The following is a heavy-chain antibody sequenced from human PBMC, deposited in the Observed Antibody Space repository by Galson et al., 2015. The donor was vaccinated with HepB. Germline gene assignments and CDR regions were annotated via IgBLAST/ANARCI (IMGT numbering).Heavy chain of an antibody. CDR2: ISGSGGST. V-gene: IGHV3-23*01. CDR1: GFTFSSYA. J-gene: IGHJ6*02. CDR3: AYKMWGAPRPYYYYGMDV. D-gene: IGHD3-16*01. Sequence: SLRLSCAASGFTFSSYAMSWVRQAPGKGLEWVSAISGSGGSTYYADSVKGRFTISRDNSKNTLYLQMNSLRAEDTAVYYCAYKMWGAPRPYYYYGMDVWGQGTTVTVSS.